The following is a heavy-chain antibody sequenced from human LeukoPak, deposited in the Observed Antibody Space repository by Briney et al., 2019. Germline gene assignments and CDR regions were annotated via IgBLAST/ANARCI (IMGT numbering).Heavy chain of an antibody. CDR2: IYTSGST. CDR3: ARHPLTGYFDY. J-gene: IGHJ4*02. V-gene: IGHV4-4*09. D-gene: IGHD3-9*01. Sequence: SETLSLTCTVSGGSISSYYWSWIRQPPGKGLEWIGYIYTSGSTNYNPSLKSRVTISVDTSKNQFSLKLSSVTAADTAVYYCARHPLTGYFDYWGQGTLVTVSS. CDR1: GGSISSYY.